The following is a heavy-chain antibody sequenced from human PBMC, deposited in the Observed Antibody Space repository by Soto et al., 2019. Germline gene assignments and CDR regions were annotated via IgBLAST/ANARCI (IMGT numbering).Heavy chain of an antibody. CDR1: GFTLSIYS. CDR2: ISYDGNPQ. J-gene: IGHJ4*02. Sequence: PGGSLRLSFAASGFTLSIYSIHWVRQAPGKGLDWVAVISYDGNPQFYGDSVKGRFIVSRDNSWNTLYLQLNNLQAEDTAVYYCAKVSRPSRISTPDFDYWGQGT. CDR3: AKVSRPSRISTPDFDY. V-gene: IGHV3-30-3*01.